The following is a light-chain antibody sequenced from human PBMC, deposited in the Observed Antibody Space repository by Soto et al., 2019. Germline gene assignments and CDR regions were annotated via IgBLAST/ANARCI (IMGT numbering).Light chain of an antibody. J-gene: IGKJ5*01. Sequence: EIVLTQSPGTLSLSPGERVTLSCRASQSLSSGYLAWYQQKFGQAPRLLIYDASRRATGIPERFSGSGSGTDFTLTISRLEPEDFVLYYCQQYGTSPITFGLGTRLEIK. CDR2: DAS. CDR1: QSLSSGY. V-gene: IGKV3-20*01. CDR3: QQYGTSPIT.